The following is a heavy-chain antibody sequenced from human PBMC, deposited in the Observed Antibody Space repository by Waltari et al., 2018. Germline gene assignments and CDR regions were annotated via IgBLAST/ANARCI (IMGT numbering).Heavy chain of an antibody. D-gene: IGHD1-1*01. CDR2: IKQDGSEK. CDR1: GFTFSSYW. J-gene: IGHJ4*02. CDR3: ARDTRYVSSTTGTTAPLNY. V-gene: IGHV3-7*01. Sequence: EVQLVESGGGLVQPGGSLRLSCAASGFTFSSYWMSWVRQAPGKGLEWVANIKQDGSEKYYVDSVKGRFTISRDSAKTSLYRQMNSRGAEDTAVYYCARDTRYVSSTTGTTAPLNYWGQGTLVTVSS.